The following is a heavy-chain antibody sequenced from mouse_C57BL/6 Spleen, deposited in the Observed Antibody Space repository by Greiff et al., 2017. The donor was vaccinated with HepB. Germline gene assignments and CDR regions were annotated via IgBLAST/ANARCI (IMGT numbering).Heavy chain of an antibody. D-gene: IGHD2-3*01. J-gene: IGHJ2*01. CDR2: ISYDGSN. V-gene: IGHV3-6*01. CDR3: ARKDGYYFFFDY. Sequence: DVKLVESGPGLVKPSQSLSLTCSVTGYSITSGYYWNWIRQFPGNKLEWMGYISYDGSNNYNPSLKNRISITRDTSKNQFFLKLNSVTTEDTATYYCARKDGYYFFFDYWGQGTTLTVSS. CDR1: GYSITSGYY.